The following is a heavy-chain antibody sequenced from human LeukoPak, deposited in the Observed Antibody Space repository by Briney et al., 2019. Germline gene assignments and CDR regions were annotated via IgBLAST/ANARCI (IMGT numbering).Heavy chain of an antibody. D-gene: IGHD3-10*01. CDR2: ISGSGGST. CDR3: ARGGYDSGSYYKGPLYYFDY. Sequence: GGTLRLSCAASGFTFSSYGMSWVRQAPGKGPEWVSAISGSGGSTYYADSVKGRFPISRDNSKNTLYLQMNSLRAEDTAVYYCARGGYDSGSYYKGPLYYFDYWGQGTLVTVSS. CDR1: GFTFSSYG. J-gene: IGHJ4*02. V-gene: IGHV3-23*01.